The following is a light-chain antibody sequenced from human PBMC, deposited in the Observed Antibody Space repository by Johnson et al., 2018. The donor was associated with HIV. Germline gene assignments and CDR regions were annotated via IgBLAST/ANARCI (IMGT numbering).Light chain of an antibody. J-gene: IGLJ1*01. CDR1: SSNIGNNY. V-gene: IGLV1-51*01. CDR3: GTWYSSLSAYV. CDR2: DNN. Sequence: QSVLTQPPSVSAAPGQKVTISCSGSSSNIGNNYVSWYQQLPGTAPKLLIYDNNKRPSGIPDRFSGSKSGTSATLGITGLQTGDEAYYYCGTWYSSLSAYVFGTGTKVTVL.